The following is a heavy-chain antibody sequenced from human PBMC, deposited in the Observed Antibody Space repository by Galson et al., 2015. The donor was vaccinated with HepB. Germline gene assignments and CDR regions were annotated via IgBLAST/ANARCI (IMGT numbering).Heavy chain of an antibody. V-gene: IGHV3-7*01. CDR1: GFTFSSYW. D-gene: IGHD2-21*01. Sequence: SLRLSCAASGFTFSSYWMSWVRQAPGKGLEWVANIKQDGSEKYYVDSVKGRFTISRDNAKNSLYLQMNSLRAEDTAVYYCARGGLWWSTYFDYWGQGTLVTVSS. CDR3: ARGGLWWSTYFDY. J-gene: IGHJ4*02. CDR2: IKQDGSEK.